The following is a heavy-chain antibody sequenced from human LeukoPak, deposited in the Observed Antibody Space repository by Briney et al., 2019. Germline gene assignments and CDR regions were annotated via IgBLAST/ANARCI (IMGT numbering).Heavy chain of an antibody. J-gene: IGHJ2*01. CDR2: IYYCGDT. CDR1: DGSITDNY. Sequence: SETLSLTCTVSDGSITDNYWSWIRQPPGKALEYLGYIYYCGDTNVYPSLKSRLTISIDTSRNQFSLKLSSVTAADTAVYYCARDYWGDGAARLFDLWGRGTLVTVSS. V-gene: IGHV4-59*12. CDR3: ARDYWGDGAARLFDL. D-gene: IGHD3-16*01.